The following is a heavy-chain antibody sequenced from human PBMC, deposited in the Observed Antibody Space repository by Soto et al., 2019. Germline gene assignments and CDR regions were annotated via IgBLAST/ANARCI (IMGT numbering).Heavy chain of an antibody. D-gene: IGHD6-13*01. CDR1: GDSISSSNW. V-gene: IGHV4-4*02. CDR3: ARVPAAAVDYYGMDV. J-gene: IGHJ6*02. CDR2: IYHSGST. Sequence: SETLSLTCAVSGDSISSSNWWSWVRQPPGKGLEWIGEIYHSGSTNYNPSLKSRVTISVDKSKNQFSLKLSSVTAADTAVYYCARVPAAAVDYYGMDVWGQGTTVTVSS.